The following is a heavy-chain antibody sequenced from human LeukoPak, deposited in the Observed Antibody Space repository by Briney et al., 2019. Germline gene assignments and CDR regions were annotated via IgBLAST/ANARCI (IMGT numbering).Heavy chain of an antibody. CDR2: INPNSRGT. Sequence: ASVKVSCKASGYTFTGYYMHWVRQAPGQALESMGWINPNSRGTNYAQKFQGRVTMTRDTSISTAYMEPSRLRSDDTAVYYCARSTKVEYYDFWSGYPLYNWFDPWGQGTLVTVSS. V-gene: IGHV1-2*02. D-gene: IGHD3-3*01. CDR1: GYTFTGYY. CDR3: ARSTKVEYYDFWSGYPLYNWFDP. J-gene: IGHJ5*02.